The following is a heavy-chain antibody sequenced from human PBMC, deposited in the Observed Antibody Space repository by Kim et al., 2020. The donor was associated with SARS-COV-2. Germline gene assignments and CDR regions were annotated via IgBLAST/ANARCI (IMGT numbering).Heavy chain of an antibody. D-gene: IGHD6-19*01. CDR1: GGSITSGNFY. J-gene: IGHJ4*02. Sequence: SETLSLTCTVSGGSITSGNFYWSWIRQHPGKGLEWIGYIYGSGTSYYNPSLKSRTVILLDTSKNQFSLNLSSVTAADTAVYYCARASDWLAEYWGQGTLVTVSS. CDR2: IYGSGTS. CDR3: ARASDWLAEY. V-gene: IGHV4-31*03.